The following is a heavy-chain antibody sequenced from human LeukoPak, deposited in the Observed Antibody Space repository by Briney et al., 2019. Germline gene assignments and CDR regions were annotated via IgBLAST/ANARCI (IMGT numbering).Heavy chain of an antibody. V-gene: IGHV3-15*01. Sequence: GGSLRLSCAASGFIFTVAYMTWVRQAPGKGLEWVGRIKSRVDGGTTEYAAPVKDRFSISRDDSRNVLYLQMNSLKTDDTAVYYCTTDAGYSSRWYNYWGQGTLVTVAS. J-gene: IGHJ4*02. CDR2: IKSRVDGGTT. CDR1: GFIFTVAY. CDR3: TTDAGYSSRWYNY. D-gene: IGHD6-13*01.